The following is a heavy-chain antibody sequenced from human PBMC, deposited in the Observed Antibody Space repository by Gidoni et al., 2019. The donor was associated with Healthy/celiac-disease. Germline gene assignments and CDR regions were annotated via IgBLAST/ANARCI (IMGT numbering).Heavy chain of an antibody. Sequence: QVQLQESGPGLVKPSETLSLTCTVSGGSISSYHWSWIRQPPGKGLEWIGYTYYSGSTNYNPSLKSRVTISVDTSKNQFSLKLSSVTAADTAVYYCAREGYYYDSSGYYLFDYWGQGTLVTVSS. V-gene: IGHV4-59*01. CDR2: TYYSGST. D-gene: IGHD3-22*01. CDR1: GGSISSYH. J-gene: IGHJ4*02. CDR3: AREGYYYDSSGYYLFDY.